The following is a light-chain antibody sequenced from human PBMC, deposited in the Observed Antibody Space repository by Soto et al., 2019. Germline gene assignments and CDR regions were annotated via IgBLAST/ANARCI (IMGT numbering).Light chain of an antibody. V-gene: IGKV3-20*01. CDR3: QQYGSSPET. Sequence: ESVLTQSPGTLSLSPGERATLSCRASQSVSNNYLAWYQQKPGQAPRLLIYDASNRATGIPARFSGSGSGTDFTLTISRLEPEDFAVYYCQQYGSSPETFGQGTKVDIK. CDR2: DAS. J-gene: IGKJ1*01. CDR1: QSVSNNY.